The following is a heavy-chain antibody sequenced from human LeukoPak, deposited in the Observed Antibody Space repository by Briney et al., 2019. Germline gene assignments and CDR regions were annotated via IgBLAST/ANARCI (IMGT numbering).Heavy chain of an antibody. V-gene: IGHV3-21*01. CDR2: ISSSSSYI. CDR3: ARDEIKDDYGDYYMDV. J-gene: IGHJ6*03. D-gene: IGHD4-17*01. Sequence: GGSLRLSCAASGFTFSSYSMNWVRQAPGKGLEWVSSISSSSSYIYYADSVKGRFTISRDNAKNSLYLQMNSLRAEDTAVYYCARDEIKDDYGDYYMDVWGKGTTVTVSS. CDR1: GFTFSSYS.